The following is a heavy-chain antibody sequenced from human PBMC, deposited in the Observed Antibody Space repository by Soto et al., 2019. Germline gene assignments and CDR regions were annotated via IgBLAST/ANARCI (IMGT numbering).Heavy chain of an antibody. CDR2: LYTSGST. CDR3: ASDAVQAAIGSSRENCFDP. D-gene: IGHD2-2*01. Sequence: PSLTLSRTCSVSAGSISSYYCSWIRQPARKGLECIGRLYTSGSTNYNPSLNSRVTMSVDTSKNQFSLKLSSVTPADTAVYYCASDAVQAAIGSSRENCFDPWRRGTLVVFSS. J-gene: IGHJ5*02. CDR1: AGSISSYY. V-gene: IGHV4-4*07.